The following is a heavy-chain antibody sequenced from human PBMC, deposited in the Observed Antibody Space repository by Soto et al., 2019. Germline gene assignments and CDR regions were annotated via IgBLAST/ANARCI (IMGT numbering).Heavy chain of an antibody. CDR2: ISYDGSNK. D-gene: IGHD6-19*01. CDR1: GFTFSSYA. V-gene: IGHV3-30-3*01. Sequence: HPGGSLRLSCAASGFTFSSYAMHWVRQAPGKGLEWVAVISYDGSNKYYADSVKGRFTISRDNSKNTLYLQMNSLRAEDTAVYYCARDEYSSGWREYYFDYWGQGTLVTVS. J-gene: IGHJ4*02. CDR3: ARDEYSSGWREYYFDY.